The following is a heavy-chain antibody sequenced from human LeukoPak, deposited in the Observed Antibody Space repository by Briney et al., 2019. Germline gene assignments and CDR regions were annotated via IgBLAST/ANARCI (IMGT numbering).Heavy chain of an antibody. V-gene: IGHV1-8*02. CDR2: MNPNSGNT. D-gene: IGHD4-23*01. CDR1: GYSFTDYY. J-gene: IGHJ3*02. Sequence: HEASVKVSCKTSGYSFTDYYMHWVRQAPGQGLEWMGWMNPNSGNTGYAQKFQGRVTMTRNTSISTAYMELSSLRSEDTAVYYCARAYGGNPFAFDIWGQGTMVTVSS. CDR3: ARAYGGNPFAFDI.